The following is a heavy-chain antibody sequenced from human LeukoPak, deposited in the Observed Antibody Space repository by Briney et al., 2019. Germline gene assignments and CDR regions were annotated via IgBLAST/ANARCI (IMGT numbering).Heavy chain of an antibody. CDR1: GFTFTIFG. V-gene: IGHV3-48*01. CDR3: AEKYYDFWSGSKGYYYYMDV. Sequence: PGGSLRLSCAASGFTFTIFGFNWVRQAPGKVPEGVSYIDARSGITYYADSVQGRFTISRDNAQESVFLQMNSLRADDTAVYYCAEKYYDFWSGSKGYYYYMDVWGKGTTVTVSS. CDR2: IDARSGIT. D-gene: IGHD3-3*01. J-gene: IGHJ6*03.